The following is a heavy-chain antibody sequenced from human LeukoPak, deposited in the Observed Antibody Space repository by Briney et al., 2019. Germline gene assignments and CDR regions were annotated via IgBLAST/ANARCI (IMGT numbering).Heavy chain of an antibody. CDR3: ARLRARGENSRYYAYFDY. V-gene: IGHV4-59*03. J-gene: IGHJ4*02. Sequence: SETLSLTCTVSGGSISNDYWSWIRQPPGKGLEYIGDILYSGITNYNPSLKSRVPVSVDTSTSQFPLKLTSVTAADTAVYYCARLRARGENSRYYAYFDYWGQGTLVTVSS. D-gene: IGHD3-22*01. CDR2: ILYSGIT. CDR1: GGSISNDY.